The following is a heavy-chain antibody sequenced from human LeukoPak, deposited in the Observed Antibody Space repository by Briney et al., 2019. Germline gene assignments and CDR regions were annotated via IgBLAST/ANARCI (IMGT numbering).Heavy chain of an antibody. Sequence: GGSLRLSCAASGFNFGSYSMNWVRQAPGKGLEWVSSISFGGSHIYYPDSLKGRFTISRDNAKNSLYLQMDSLRAKDTALYYCARDFGMTPRYFDLWGRGTLVTVSS. CDR2: ISFGGSHI. J-gene: IGHJ2*01. D-gene: IGHD3-10*01. CDR3: ARDFGMTPRYFDL. CDR1: GFNFGSYS. V-gene: IGHV3-21*01.